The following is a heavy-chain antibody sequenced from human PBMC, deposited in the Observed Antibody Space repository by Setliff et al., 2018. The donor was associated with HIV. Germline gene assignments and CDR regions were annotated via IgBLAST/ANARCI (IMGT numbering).Heavy chain of an antibody. CDR2: IYHSGST. Sequence: KPSETLSLTCAVSGYSISSGYYWGWIRQPPGKGLEWIGSIYHSGSTYYNPSLKSRVTISVDTSKNQFSLKLSSVTAADTAVYYCAREVKRGWYFGCMDVWGQGTTVTVSS. D-gene: IGHD6-19*01. J-gene: IGHJ6*02. CDR1: GYSISSGYY. V-gene: IGHV4-38-2*02. CDR3: AREVKRGWYFGCMDV.